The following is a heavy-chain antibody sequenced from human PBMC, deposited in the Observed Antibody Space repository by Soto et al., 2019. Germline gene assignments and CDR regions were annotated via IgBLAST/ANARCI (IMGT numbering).Heavy chain of an antibody. CDR1: GGSISSSGHY. CDR3: ARHWGGLRDESVYPPSSGGY. CDR2: IYSGGNT. Sequence: QLQLQESGPGLVKPSETLSLTCTVSGGSISSSGHYWGWIRQSPRKGLEWIGSIYSGGNTYYNPSLKSRNTISVDTSKNEFSLQLSSVTATETAVYYCARHWGGLRDESVYPPSSGGYWGQGTLVTVSS. D-gene: IGHD3-16*01. J-gene: IGHJ4*02. V-gene: IGHV4-39*01.